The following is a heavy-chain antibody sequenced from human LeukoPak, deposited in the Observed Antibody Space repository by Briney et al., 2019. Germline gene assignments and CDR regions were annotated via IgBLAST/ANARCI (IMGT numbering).Heavy chain of an antibody. V-gene: IGHV3-30*04. Sequence: GRSLRLSCAASGFTFSSYVMYWVRQAPGKGLEWVAVISYDGSNKYYADSVKGRFTISRDNAKNSLYLQMNSLRAEDTAVYYCARGRVTTLDDAYYGMDVWGQGTTVTVSS. CDR1: GFTFSSYV. D-gene: IGHD4-11*01. CDR2: ISYDGSNK. J-gene: IGHJ6*02. CDR3: ARGRVTTLDDAYYGMDV.